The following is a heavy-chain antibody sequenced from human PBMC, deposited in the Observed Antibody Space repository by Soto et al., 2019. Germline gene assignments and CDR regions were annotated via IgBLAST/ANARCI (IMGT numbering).Heavy chain of an antibody. D-gene: IGHD1-7*01. Sequence: ASVKVSCKPYGYTFTAYYIHWVRQAPGQGLECLGWIDPRSGVTDYAQKFQGRVTMTRDTSISAAYMELSSLRSDDTAVYYCAREELPIYYYGMDVWGQGTTVTVSS. CDR1: GYTFTAYY. CDR2: IDPRSGVT. J-gene: IGHJ6*02. V-gene: IGHV1-2*02. CDR3: AREELPIYYYGMDV.